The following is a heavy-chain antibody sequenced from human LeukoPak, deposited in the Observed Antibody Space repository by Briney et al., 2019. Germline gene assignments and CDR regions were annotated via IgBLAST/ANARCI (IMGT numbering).Heavy chain of an antibody. CDR1: GFTFSSYA. D-gene: IGHD4-11*01. CDR3: AREMTTGDNFDY. V-gene: IGHV3-21*01. J-gene: IGHJ4*02. Sequence: GGSLRLSCATSGFTFSSYAMSWVRQAPGRGLEWVSSISSSTSYIFYADSMKGRFTISRDNAKNSLYLQMNSLRAEDTAVYYCAREMTTGDNFDYWGQGTLVTVSS. CDR2: ISSSTSYI.